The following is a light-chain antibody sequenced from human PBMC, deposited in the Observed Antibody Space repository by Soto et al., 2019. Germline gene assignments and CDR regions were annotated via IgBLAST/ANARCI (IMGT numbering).Light chain of an antibody. CDR2: AAS. J-gene: IGKJ4*01. CDR1: RSINGNF. V-gene: IGKV3-20*01. Sequence: EIVLTQFPGTLSLSPGERALLSCRASRSINGNFLAWYQQTPGRAPRLLIFAASTRATGIPDRFTGSGSGTDYTLTISRLEPEDFAVYYCQQYGDSPSVTFGGGTKVQIK. CDR3: QQYGDSPSVT.